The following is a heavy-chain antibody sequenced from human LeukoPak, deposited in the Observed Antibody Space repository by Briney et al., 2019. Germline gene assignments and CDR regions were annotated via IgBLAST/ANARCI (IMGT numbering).Heavy chain of an antibody. V-gene: IGHV1-46*01. CDR2: INPSGGST. CDR1: GYTFTSYY. D-gene: IGHD3-22*01. CDR3: ARGSGGLIVAVDDAFDI. J-gene: IGHJ3*02. Sequence: ASVKVSCKASGYTFTSYYMHWVRQAPGQGLEWMGIINPSGGSTSYAQKFQGRVTMTRDTSTSTVYMELSSLRSEDTAVYYCARGSGGLIVAVDDAFDIWGQGTMVTVSS.